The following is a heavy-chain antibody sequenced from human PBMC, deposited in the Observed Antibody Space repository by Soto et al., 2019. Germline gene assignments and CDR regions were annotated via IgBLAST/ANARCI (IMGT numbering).Heavy chain of an antibody. CDR1: GFSFSSYG. V-gene: IGHV3-30*03. CDR3: ARVKIPLQLWLLPFDY. Sequence: PGGSLRLSCAASGFSFSSYGMHWVRQAPGKGLEWVAVISYDGSNKYYADSVKGRFTISRDNSKNTLYLQMNSLRAEDTAVYYCARVKIPLQLWLLPFDYWGQGTLVTVSS. J-gene: IGHJ4*02. D-gene: IGHD5-18*01. CDR2: ISYDGSNK.